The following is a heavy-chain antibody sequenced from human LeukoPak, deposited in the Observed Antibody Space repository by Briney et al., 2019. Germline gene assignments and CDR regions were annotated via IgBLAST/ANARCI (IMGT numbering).Heavy chain of an antibody. D-gene: IGHD5-24*01. CDR3: ARGAATRNYYGMDV. V-gene: IGHV4-59*01. Sequence: PSETLSLTCTVSGDSISNYYWSWIRQPPGKGLEWIGYIYHSGSTNYNPSLKSRVTISVDTSKNQFSLKLSTVTAADTAVYYCARGAATRNYYGMDVWGQGTTVTVSS. CDR1: GDSISNYY. CDR2: IYHSGST. J-gene: IGHJ6*02.